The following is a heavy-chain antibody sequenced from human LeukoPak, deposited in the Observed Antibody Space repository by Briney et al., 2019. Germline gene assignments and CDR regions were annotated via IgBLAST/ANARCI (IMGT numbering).Heavy chain of an antibody. CDR2: IYYSGST. Sequence: SETLSLTCTVSGGSISSYYWSWIRQPPGKGLEWIGYIYYSGSTNYNPSLKSRVAISVDTSKNQFSLKLSSVTAADTAVYYCASSVNYDFWSGYYRLFDYWGQGTLVTVSS. J-gene: IGHJ4*02. D-gene: IGHD3-3*01. CDR3: ASSVNYDFWSGYYRLFDY. V-gene: IGHV4-59*12. CDR1: GGSISSYY.